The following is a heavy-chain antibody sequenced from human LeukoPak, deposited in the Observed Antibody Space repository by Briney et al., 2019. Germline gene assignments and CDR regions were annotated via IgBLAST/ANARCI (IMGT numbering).Heavy chain of an antibody. CDR1: GFALSTSC. CDR3: VRDPGGDTRDWYFDL. V-gene: IGHV3-74*01. CDR2: VCPDARAT. D-gene: IGHD4-17*01. Sequence: GGSLRLSCAVSGFALSTSCMHWVRQAPGKGLIWISRVCPDARATSYADSVEGRFATSGDYAKNTLYLEMNSLSPEDSALYYRVRDPGGDTRDWYFDLWGRGTHVAVSS. J-gene: IGHJ2*01.